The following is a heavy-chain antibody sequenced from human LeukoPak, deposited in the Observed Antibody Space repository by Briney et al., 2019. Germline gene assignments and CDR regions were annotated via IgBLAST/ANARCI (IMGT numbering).Heavy chain of an antibody. CDR1: GGSISSYY. CDR3: ARDLGRTTQLGWFDP. J-gene: IGHJ5*02. Sequence: SETLSLTCTVSGGSISSYYWSWIRQPPGKGLEWIGYIYYSGSTNYNPSLKSRVTISVDTSKNQFSLKLSSVTAADTAVYYCARDLGRTTQLGWFDPWGQGTLVTVSS. D-gene: IGHD2-2*01. CDR2: IYYSGST. V-gene: IGHV4-59*01.